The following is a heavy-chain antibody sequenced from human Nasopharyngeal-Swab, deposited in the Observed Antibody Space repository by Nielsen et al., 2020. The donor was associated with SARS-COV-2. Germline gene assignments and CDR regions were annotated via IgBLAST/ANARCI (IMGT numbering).Heavy chain of an antibody. CDR3: ARHYDFWSGYYNSHFYGMDV. D-gene: IGHD3-3*01. Sequence: GESLKISCAASGFTFSSYAMSWVRQAPGKGLEWVSAISGSGGSTYYADSVKGRFTISRDNSKNTLYLQMNSLRAEDTAVYYCARHYDFWSGYYNSHFYGMDVWGQGTTVTVSS. CDR2: ISGSGGST. CDR1: GFTFSSYA. V-gene: IGHV3-23*01. J-gene: IGHJ6*02.